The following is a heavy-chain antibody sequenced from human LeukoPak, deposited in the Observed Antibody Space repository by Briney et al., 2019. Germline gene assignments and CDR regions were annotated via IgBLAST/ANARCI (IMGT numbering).Heavy chain of an antibody. J-gene: IGHJ4*02. V-gene: IGHV4-39*01. CDR2: IYYSGST. Sequence: SETLSLTCTVSGGSISSSSYSWGWIRQPPGKGLEWIGSIYYSGSTYYNPSLKSRVTISVDTSKNQFSLKLSSVTAADTAVYYCARYTQILYYYDSSGSSFDYWGQGTLVTVSS. D-gene: IGHD3-22*01. CDR1: GGSISSSSYS. CDR3: ARYTQILYYYDSSGSSFDY.